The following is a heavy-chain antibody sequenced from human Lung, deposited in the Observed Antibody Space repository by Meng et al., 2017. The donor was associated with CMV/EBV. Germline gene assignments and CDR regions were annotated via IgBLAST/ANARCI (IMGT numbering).Heavy chain of an antibody. J-gene: IGHJ6*02. V-gene: IGHV4-61*01. Sequence: SETLSLXCTVSGGPVSSGSYYWSWIRQPPGKGLEWIGYIYYSGSTNYNPSLKSRVTISVDTSKNQFSLKLSSVTAADTAVYYCARGFRGGYYYYYGMDVWGQGTTVXVSS. D-gene: IGHD2-15*01. CDR1: GGPVSSGSYY. CDR2: IYYSGST. CDR3: ARGFRGGYYYYYGMDV.